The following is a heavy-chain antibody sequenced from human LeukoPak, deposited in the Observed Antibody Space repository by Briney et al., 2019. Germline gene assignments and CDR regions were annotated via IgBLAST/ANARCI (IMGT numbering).Heavy chain of an antibody. D-gene: IGHD3-3*01. CDR2: IRYDGIIK. CDR3: ARRFRAFDI. J-gene: IGHJ3*02. Sequence: GGSLRLSCAASGFSFRSYGVHWVRQAPGKGLEWVAFIRYDGIIKYYADSVKGRFTISRDNSKNTLYLQMNSLRVEDTAVYYCARRFRAFDIWGQGTMVTVSS. CDR1: GFSFRSYG. V-gene: IGHV3-30*02.